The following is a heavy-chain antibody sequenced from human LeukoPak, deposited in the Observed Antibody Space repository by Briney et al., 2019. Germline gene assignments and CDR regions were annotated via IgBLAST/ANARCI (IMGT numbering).Heavy chain of an antibody. CDR3: ARDPPNTSPGDYYYMDV. CDR1: GGSISSYY. Sequence: SETLSLTCTVSGGSISSYYWSWIRQPAGKGLEWIGRIYTSGSTNYNPSLKSRVSMSVDTSKNQFSLKLSSVTAADTAVYYCARDPPNTSPGDYYYMDVWGEGTTVTVSS. J-gene: IGHJ6*03. D-gene: IGHD1-14*01. CDR2: IYTSGST. V-gene: IGHV4-4*07.